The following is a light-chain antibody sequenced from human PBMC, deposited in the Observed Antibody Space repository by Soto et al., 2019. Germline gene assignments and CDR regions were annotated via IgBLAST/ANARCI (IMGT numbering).Light chain of an antibody. CDR2: GAS. CDR1: QSVSSN. CDR3: QQYNNWPRT. Sequence: EIVMTQSPVTLSVSPGERATLSCRASQSVSSNLAWYQQKPGQAPRLLIYGASTRATGIPARFSGSRSGTEFTLTISSLQSEDFAVYYCQQYNNWPRTFGQGTKVES. J-gene: IGKJ1*01. V-gene: IGKV3-15*01.